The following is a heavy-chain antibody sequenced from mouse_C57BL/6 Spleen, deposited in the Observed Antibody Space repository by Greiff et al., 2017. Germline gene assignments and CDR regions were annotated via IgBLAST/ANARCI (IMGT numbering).Heavy chain of an antibody. Sequence: EVQRVESGPGLVKPSQSLSLTCSVTGYSITSCYYWNWIRQFPGNKLEWMGYISYDGSNNYNPSLKNRISITRDTSKNQFFLKLNSVTTEDTATYYCARDRVTGKGYFDYWGQGTTLTVSS. CDR2: ISYDGSN. V-gene: IGHV3-6*01. CDR1: GYSITSCYY. J-gene: IGHJ2*01. D-gene: IGHD4-1*01. CDR3: ARDRVTGKGYFDY.